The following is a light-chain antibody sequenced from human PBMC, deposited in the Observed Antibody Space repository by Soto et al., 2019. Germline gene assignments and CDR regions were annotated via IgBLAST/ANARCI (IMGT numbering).Light chain of an antibody. CDR3: QQYRDWWT. V-gene: IGKV3-15*01. CDR1: QSVSAN. CDR2: DAS. Sequence: ETVMTQFPATLSVSPGERATLSCRASQSVSANLAWYRQIPGQAPRLLIYDASTRATGVPARFSGGGFGTEFTLTINSLQSEDFAVYYCQQYRDWWTFGQGTKVDI. J-gene: IGKJ1*01.